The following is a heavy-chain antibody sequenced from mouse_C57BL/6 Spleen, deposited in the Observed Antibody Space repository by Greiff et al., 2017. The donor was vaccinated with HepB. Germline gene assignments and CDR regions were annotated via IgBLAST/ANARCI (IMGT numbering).Heavy chain of an antibody. Sequence: VQLQQSGAELAKPGASVKLSCKASGYTFTSYWMHWVKQRPGQGLEWIGYINPSSGYTKYNQKFKDKATLTADKSSSTAYMQLSSLTYEDSAVYYCARLYYDYDGYFDVWGTGTTVTVSS. CDR3: ARLYYDYDGYFDV. J-gene: IGHJ1*03. D-gene: IGHD2-4*01. V-gene: IGHV1-7*01. CDR2: INPSSGYT. CDR1: GYTFTSYW.